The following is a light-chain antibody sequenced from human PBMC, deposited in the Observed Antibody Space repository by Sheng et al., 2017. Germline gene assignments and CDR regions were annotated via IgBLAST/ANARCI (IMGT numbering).Light chain of an antibody. J-gene: IGKJ4*01. CDR1: ERVSGNY. Sequence: EIVLTQSPGTLSVSPGERVTLSCRASERVSGNYLAWYQQKPGQSPRLLINGASSRATGIPDRFSGSGSGTDFTLTIRRLEPEDFAVYYCQQYGNVPLTFGGGTKVEMK. CDR3: QQYGNVPLT. V-gene: IGKV3-20*01. CDR2: GAS.